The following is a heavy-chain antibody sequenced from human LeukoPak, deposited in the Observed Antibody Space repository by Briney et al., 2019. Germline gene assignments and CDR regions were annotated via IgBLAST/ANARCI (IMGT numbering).Heavy chain of an antibody. CDR3: ARGMLAARDYFDY. D-gene: IGHD6-6*01. J-gene: IGHJ4*02. CDR1: GFTFSSYS. CDR2: ISSSSSYI. Sequence: GGSLRLSCAASGFTFSSYSMNWVRQAPGKGLEWVSSISSSSSYIYYADSVKGRLTISRDNAKNSLYLQMNSLRAEDTAVYYCARGMLAARDYFDYWGQGTLVTVSS. V-gene: IGHV3-21*01.